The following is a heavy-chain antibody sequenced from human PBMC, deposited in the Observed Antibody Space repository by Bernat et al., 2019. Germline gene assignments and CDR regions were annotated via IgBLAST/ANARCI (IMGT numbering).Heavy chain of an antibody. CDR3: ARDPGWGALDL. CDR1: GFTFSSYA. D-gene: IGHD3-16*01. V-gene: IGHV3-30*07. J-gene: IGHJ3*01. CDR2: ISYDGSNK. Sequence: QVQLVESGGGVVQPGRSLRLSCAASGFTFSSYAMHWVRQAPGKGLEWVAVISYDGSNKYYADSVKGRFTISRDNVNNSLYLQMNSLRADDTAVYYCARDPGWGALDLWGQGTMVTVSS.